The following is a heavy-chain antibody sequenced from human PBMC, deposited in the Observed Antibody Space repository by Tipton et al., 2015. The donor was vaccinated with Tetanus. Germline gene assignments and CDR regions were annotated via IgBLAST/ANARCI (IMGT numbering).Heavy chain of an antibody. V-gene: IGHV3-23*01. CDR1: GFTFSSYA. CDR2: ISGSGGST. CDR3: AKGSTRSEGVYYYYYGMDV. J-gene: IGHJ6*02. D-gene: IGHD2-2*01. Sequence: SLRLSCAASGFTFSSYAMSWVRQAPGKGLEWVSAISGSGGSTYYADSVKGRFTISRDNSKNTRYLQMNSLRAEDTAVYYCAKGSTRSEGVYYYYYGMDVWGQGTTVTVSS.